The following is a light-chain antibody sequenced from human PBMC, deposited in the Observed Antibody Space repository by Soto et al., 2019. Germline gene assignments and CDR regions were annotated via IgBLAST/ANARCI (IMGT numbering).Light chain of an antibody. CDR1: SSNIGSNT. CDR3: AAWDDSLNGPR. V-gene: IGLV1-44*01. CDR2: SNS. Sequence: QSVLTQPPSASGTPGQRVTISCSGGSSNIGSNTVNWYQQLPGTAPKLLIYSNSQRPSGVPDRFSGSKSGTSASLAISGLQSEDEAGYYCAAWDDSLNGPRFGGGTKVT. J-gene: IGLJ3*02.